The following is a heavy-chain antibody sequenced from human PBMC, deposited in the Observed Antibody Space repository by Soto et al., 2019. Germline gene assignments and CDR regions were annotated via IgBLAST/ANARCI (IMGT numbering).Heavy chain of an antibody. J-gene: IGHJ3*01. CDR2: IWYDGSNR. Sequence: QVQLVESGGGVVQPGRSLRLSCAASGFTFSRSGMHWVRQAPGKGLEWVAIIWYDGSNRFYADSVKGRFTISRDNSKNTLYLQMNSLRAEDTAVYYCARDRNDYDVSGYFFTWGQGTMVTVSS. CDR3: ARDRNDYDVSGYFFT. D-gene: IGHD3-22*01. V-gene: IGHV3-33*01. CDR1: GFTFSRSG.